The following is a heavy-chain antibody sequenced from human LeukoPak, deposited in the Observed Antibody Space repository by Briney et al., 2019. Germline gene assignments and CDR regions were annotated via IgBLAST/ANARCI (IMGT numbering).Heavy chain of an antibody. D-gene: IGHD3-22*01. CDR2: ISSSGDIT. CDR1: GFTFNNYA. V-gene: IGHV3-23*01. CDR3: AKDRPNYYESNGHYYRLNGDY. Sequence: GGSLRLSCAASGFTFNNYAMSWVRQAPGEGLGWVSAISSSGDITFYADSVKGRFTISRDNSRYTLYLQMNSLRAEDAAVYYCAKDRPNYYESNGHYYRLNGDYWGQGTLVTVPS. J-gene: IGHJ4*02.